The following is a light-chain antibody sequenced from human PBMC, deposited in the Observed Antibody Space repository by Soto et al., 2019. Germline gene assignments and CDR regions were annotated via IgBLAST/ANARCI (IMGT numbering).Light chain of an antibody. CDR3: QQRSNWLLT. CDR2: GAF. Sequence: EIVLTQSPATLSLSPGERATLSCRASQSVGSHLAWYQQKPGQAPRLLIYGAFNRATGTPARFSGSGSGTDFSLTISRLEAGDFAVYYCQQRSNWLLTFGGGTKVEIK. V-gene: IGKV3-11*01. CDR1: QSVGSH. J-gene: IGKJ4*01.